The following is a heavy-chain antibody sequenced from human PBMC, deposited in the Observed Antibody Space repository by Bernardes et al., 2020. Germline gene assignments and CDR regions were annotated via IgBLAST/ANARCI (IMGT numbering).Heavy chain of an antibody. CDR1: GFTFSSYW. J-gene: IGHJ6*02. CDR2: IKQDGSEK. V-gene: IGHV3-7*01. CDR3: ARYHPLPIARGDYGMDV. D-gene: IGHD3-10*01. Sequence: GGSLRLSCAASGFTFSSYWMSWVRQAPGKGLEWVANIKQDGSEKYYVDSVKGRFTISRDNAKNSLYLQMNSLRAEDTAVYYCARYHPLPIARGDYGMDVWGQGTTVTVSS.